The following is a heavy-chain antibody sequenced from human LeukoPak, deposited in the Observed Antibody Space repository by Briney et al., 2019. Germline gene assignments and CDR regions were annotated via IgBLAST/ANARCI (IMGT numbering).Heavy chain of an antibody. CDR1: GYTFTSYG. CDR3: AREGDYVWGSYRLPLDY. CDR2: ISAYNGNT. Sequence: ASVKVSCKASGYTFTSYGISWVRQAPGQGLEWMGWISAYNGNTNYAQKIQGRVTMTTDTSTSTAYMELRSLRSDDTAVYYCAREGDYVWGSYRLPLDYWGQGTLVTVSS. J-gene: IGHJ4*02. V-gene: IGHV1-18*01. D-gene: IGHD3-16*02.